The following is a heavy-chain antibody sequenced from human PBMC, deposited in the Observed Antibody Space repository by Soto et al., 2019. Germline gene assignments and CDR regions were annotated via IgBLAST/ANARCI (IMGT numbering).Heavy chain of an antibody. Sequence: QVQLVESGGGLVKPGGSLRLSCAARGFSFSDYYMSWIRQAPGKGLEWVSHISSGYSFTNYADSVKGRFTISRDNAKNSLYLQMNSLRAEDTAVYYCARGLIAAADDFDYWGQGTLVTVSS. V-gene: IGHV3-11*05. CDR1: GFSFSDYY. CDR2: ISSGYSFT. J-gene: IGHJ4*02. CDR3: ARGLIAAADDFDY. D-gene: IGHD6-13*01.